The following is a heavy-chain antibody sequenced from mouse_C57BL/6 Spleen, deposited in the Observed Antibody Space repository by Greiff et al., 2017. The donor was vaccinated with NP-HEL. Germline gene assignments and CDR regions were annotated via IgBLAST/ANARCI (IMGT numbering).Heavy chain of an antibody. J-gene: IGHJ1*03. CDR3: TSPHWDV. CDR1: GYTFTDYE. CDR2: IDPETGGT. Sequence: VHLVESGAELVRPGASVTLSCKASGYTFTDYEMHWVKQTPVHGLEWIGAIDPETGGTAYNQKFKGKAILTADKSSSTAYMELRSLTSEDSAVYYCTSPHWDVWGTGTTVTVSS. V-gene: IGHV1-15*01. D-gene: IGHD4-1*01.